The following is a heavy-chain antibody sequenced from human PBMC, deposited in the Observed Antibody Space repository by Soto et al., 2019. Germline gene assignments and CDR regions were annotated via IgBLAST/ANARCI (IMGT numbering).Heavy chain of an antibody. CDR3: ARDKGVVVVPAAIPDP. D-gene: IGHD2-2*01. V-gene: IGHV1-3*01. Sequence: ASVKVSCKASGGTFSSYAISWVRQAPGQRLEWMGWINAGNGNTKYSQKFQGRVTITRDTSASTAYMELSSLRSEDTAVYYCARDKGVVVVPAAIPDPWGQGTLVTVSS. J-gene: IGHJ5*02. CDR2: INAGNGNT. CDR1: GGTFSSYA.